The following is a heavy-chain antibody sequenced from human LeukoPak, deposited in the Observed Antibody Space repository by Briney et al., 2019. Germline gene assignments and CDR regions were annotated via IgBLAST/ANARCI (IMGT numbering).Heavy chain of an antibody. Sequence: GASAKVSCKASGYTFTRYYLHWVRQAPGQGLEWMGIINPSAGSTSFAQNFQGRVTMTRDTSTSTVYMELSSLRSEDTAVYYCARKGVGALMLDYWGQGTLVTVSS. V-gene: IGHV1-46*01. CDR2: INPSAGST. D-gene: IGHD1-26*01. CDR3: ARKGVGALMLDY. CDR1: GYTFTRYY. J-gene: IGHJ4*02.